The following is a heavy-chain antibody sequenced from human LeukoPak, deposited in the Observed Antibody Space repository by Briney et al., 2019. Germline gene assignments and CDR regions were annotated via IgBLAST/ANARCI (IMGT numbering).Heavy chain of an antibody. D-gene: IGHD6-6*01. Sequence: SGGSLRLSSAASGFTFSIYSMNWVRQAPGKGLEWVSSISSSSYIYYADSVKGRFTISRDNAKNSLYLQMNSLRAEDTAVYYCARDLAARGDYWGQGTLVTVSS. V-gene: IGHV3-21*01. CDR1: GFTFSIYS. CDR3: ARDLAARGDY. J-gene: IGHJ4*02. CDR2: ISSSSYI.